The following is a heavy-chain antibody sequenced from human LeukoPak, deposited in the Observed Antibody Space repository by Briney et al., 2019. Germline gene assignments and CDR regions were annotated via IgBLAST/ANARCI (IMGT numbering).Heavy chain of an antibody. CDR1: GYTFSSYW. D-gene: IGHD6-6*01. Sequence: NHGESLKISCKSSGYTFSSYWIGWVRQMPGKGLEWMGIIYPGDSDTRYSPSFQGQVTISADKSISTAYLQWSSLKASDTAMYYCARQGYSSSSHFDYWGQGTLVTVSS. J-gene: IGHJ4*02. CDR3: ARQGYSSSSHFDY. CDR2: IYPGDSDT. V-gene: IGHV5-51*01.